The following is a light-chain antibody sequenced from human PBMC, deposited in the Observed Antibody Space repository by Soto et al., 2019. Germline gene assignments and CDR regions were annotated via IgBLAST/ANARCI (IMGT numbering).Light chain of an antibody. V-gene: IGKV1-33*01. Sequence: DIQMTQSPSSLSASVGDRVTITCQASQDISNYLNWYQQKPGKAPKLLIYDASNLETGVPSRFSGSVSGTDFTSTISSLQPEDIATYYCQQYDNLPPITCGQGTRLEIK. CDR3: QQYDNLPPIT. CDR1: QDISNY. CDR2: DAS. J-gene: IGKJ5*01.